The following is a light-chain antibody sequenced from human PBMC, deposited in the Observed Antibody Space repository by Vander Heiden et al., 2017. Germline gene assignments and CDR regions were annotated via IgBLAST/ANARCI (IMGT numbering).Light chain of an antibody. CDR2: RSH. CDR1: TSNIEFNT. Sequence: QSVLTQPPSASGTPGQRVTITCSGTTSNIEFNTVNWYQQFPGTAPKLLIYRSHERPSGVPDRFSGSQSATSASLAIIDLRSEDEAEYYCSAWSDSLKTYVFGTGTTVTVL. J-gene: IGLJ1*01. CDR3: SAWSDSLKTYV. V-gene: IGLV1-44*01.